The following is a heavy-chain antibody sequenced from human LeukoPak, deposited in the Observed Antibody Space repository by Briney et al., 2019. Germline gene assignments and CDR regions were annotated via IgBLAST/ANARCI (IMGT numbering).Heavy chain of an antibody. J-gene: IGHJ4*02. CDR3: ARDGRYDFWSGYPLDY. CDR1: GFTFSSYW. D-gene: IGHD3-3*01. V-gene: IGHV3-7*01. Sequence: GGSLRLSCAASGFTFSSYWMSWVRQAPGKGLEWVANMKQDGSEKYYVDSVKGRFTISRDNAKNSMYLQMNSLRAEDTAVYYCARDGRYDFWSGYPLDYWGQGTLVTVYS. CDR2: MKQDGSEK.